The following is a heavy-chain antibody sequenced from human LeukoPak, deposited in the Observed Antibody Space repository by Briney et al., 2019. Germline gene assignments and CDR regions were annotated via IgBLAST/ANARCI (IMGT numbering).Heavy chain of an antibody. D-gene: IGHD3-16*01. CDR3: TRDSGGYAEGFWDY. V-gene: IGHV3-49*03. J-gene: IGHJ4*02. CDR1: GFTFGDYA. CDR2: IRSKPYGATT. Sequence: GGSLRLSCTTSGFTFGDYAMSWFRQAPGKGLEWVSFIRSKPYGATTEYAASVKGRFTISRDDSKSIAYLQMNSLKTEDTAVYYCTRDSGGYAEGFWDYWGQGTLVAVSS.